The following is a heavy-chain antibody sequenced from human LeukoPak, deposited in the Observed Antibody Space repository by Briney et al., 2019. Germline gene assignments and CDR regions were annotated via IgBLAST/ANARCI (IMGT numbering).Heavy chain of an antibody. CDR2: IYYSGST. Sequence: SETLSLTCTVSGGSTSSGGYYWSWIRQHPGKGLEWIGYIYYSGSTYYNPSLKSRVTISVDTSKNQFSLKLSSVTAADTAVYYCARSGDTWSGYHKTLFDYWGQGTLVTVSS. CDR1: GGSTSSGGYY. D-gene: IGHD3-3*01. CDR3: ARSGDTWSGYHKTLFDY. J-gene: IGHJ4*02. V-gene: IGHV4-31*03.